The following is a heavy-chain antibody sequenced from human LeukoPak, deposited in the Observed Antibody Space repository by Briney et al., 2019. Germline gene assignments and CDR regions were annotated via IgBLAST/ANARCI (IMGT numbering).Heavy chain of an antibody. CDR2: ISSGSSYI. V-gene: IGHV3-21*01. CDR3: ARARSGYTSGSDFDY. Sequence: GGSLRLSCAGSGFTFSSYSMNWVRQAPGGGLECVSFISSGSSYIYYADSVKDRFIISRDNAKKSMFLQMDSLRAEDTAVYYCARARSGYTSGSDFDYWGQGTLVTVSS. D-gene: IGHD6-19*01. J-gene: IGHJ4*02. CDR1: GFTFSSYS.